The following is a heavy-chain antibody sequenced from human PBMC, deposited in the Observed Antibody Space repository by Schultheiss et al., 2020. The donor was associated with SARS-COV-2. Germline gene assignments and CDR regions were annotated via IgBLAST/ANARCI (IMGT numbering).Heavy chain of an antibody. CDR2: ISGSGSTT. V-gene: IGHV3-23*01. J-gene: IGHJ3*02. CDR3: ARGTLSGYSYGYDAFDI. Sequence: GGSLRLSCAPSSFTFSAYAMTWVRQAPGKGLEWVSTISGSGSTTYYADSVKGRFTISRDNAKNSLYLQMNSLRAEDTAVYYCARGTLSGYSYGYDAFDIWGQGTMVTVSS. D-gene: IGHD5-18*01. CDR1: SFTFSAYA.